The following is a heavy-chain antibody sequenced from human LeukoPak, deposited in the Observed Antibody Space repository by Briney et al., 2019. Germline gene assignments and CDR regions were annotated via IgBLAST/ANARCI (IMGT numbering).Heavy chain of an antibody. Sequence: PGGSLRLSCAASGFTFSNYGMSWVRQAPGKGLEWISAISGSGGTTYYADSVKGQFTISRDNSNNTLYLQLNSLRAEDTAVYYCARLDYYDSSGYLSYGPDYWGQGTLVTVSS. J-gene: IGHJ4*02. D-gene: IGHD3-22*01. CDR3: ARLDYYDSSGYLSYGPDY. CDR1: GFTFSNYG. CDR2: ISGSGGTT. V-gene: IGHV3-23*01.